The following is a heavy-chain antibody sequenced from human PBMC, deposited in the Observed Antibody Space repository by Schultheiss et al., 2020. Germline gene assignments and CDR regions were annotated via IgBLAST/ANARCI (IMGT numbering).Heavy chain of an antibody. CDR2: ISSGGSYI. CDR1: GFPFSSYA. CDR3: ARDRY. J-gene: IGHJ4*02. Sequence: GESLKISCAASGFPFSSYAIHWVRQAPGKGLEWVSSISSGGSYIYYADSIKGRFTISRDNAKNTLYLQMNSLRAEDTAVYYCARDRYWGQGTLVTVSS. V-gene: IGHV3-21*04.